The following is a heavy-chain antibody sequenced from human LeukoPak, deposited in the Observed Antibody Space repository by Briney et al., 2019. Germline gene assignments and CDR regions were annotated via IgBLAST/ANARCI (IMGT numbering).Heavy chain of an antibody. CDR2: INHSGST. Sequence: SETLSLTCAVYGGSFSGYYWSWIRQPPGKGLEWLGEINHSGSTNYNPSLKSRVTISVDTSKNQFSLKLSSVTAADTAVYYCARKLYYYDSSGYPRPTGEFDYWGQGTLVTVSS. V-gene: IGHV4-34*01. J-gene: IGHJ4*02. CDR1: GGSFSGYY. CDR3: ARKLYYYDSSGYPRPTGEFDY. D-gene: IGHD3-22*01.